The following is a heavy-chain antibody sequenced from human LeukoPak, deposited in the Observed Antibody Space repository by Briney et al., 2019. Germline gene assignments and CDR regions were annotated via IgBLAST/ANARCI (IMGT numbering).Heavy chain of an antibody. CDR3: ARNRGSGELYLAY. CDR1: GGSISSYY. V-gene: IGHV4-59*01. D-gene: IGHD1-26*01. CDR2: IYYSGST. J-gene: IGHJ4*02. Sequence: PSETLSLTCTVSGGSISSYYWSWIRQPPGKGLEWIGYIYYSGSTNYNPSLKSRVTISVDTSKNQFSLKLSSVTAADTAVYYCARNRGSGELYLAYWAQEPLVTVPS.